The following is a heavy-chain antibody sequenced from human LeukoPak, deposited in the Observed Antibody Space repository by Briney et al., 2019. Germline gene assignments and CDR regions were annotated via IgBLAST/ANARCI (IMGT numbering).Heavy chain of an antibody. CDR2: INPNSGGT. CDR3: ARSFYYYDSSEIDAFDI. D-gene: IGHD3-22*01. Sequence: ASAKVSCKASGYTFTGYYMHWVRQAPGQGLEWMGWINPNSGGTNYAQKFQGRVTMTRDTSISTAYMELSRLRSDDTAVYYCARSFYYYDSSEIDAFDIWGQGTMVTVSS. V-gene: IGHV1-2*02. CDR1: GYTFTGYY. J-gene: IGHJ3*02.